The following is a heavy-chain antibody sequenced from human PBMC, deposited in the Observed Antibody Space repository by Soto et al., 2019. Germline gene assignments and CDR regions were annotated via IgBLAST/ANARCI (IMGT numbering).Heavy chain of an antibody. D-gene: IGHD1-1*01. CDR1: GYNFFNYW. V-gene: IGHV5-51*01. CDR2: VYPDDSDT. Sequence: PGESLKISCQASGYNFFNYWIGWVRQVPGKGLEWMGIVYPDDSDTRYSPSFQGQVIISADKSINAAYLQWNSLKASDSAIYYCAKGGRGTLAYHHHMDVWGQGTRVTVSS. J-gene: IGHJ6*02. CDR3: AKGGRGTLAYHHHMDV.